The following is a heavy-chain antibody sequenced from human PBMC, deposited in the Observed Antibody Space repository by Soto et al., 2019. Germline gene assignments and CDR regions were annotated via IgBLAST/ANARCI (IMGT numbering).Heavy chain of an antibody. Sequence: SETLSLTCTVSGGSVSSGRYYWSWIRQPPGKGLEWIGYIYYSGLTNYSPSLKSRVAISIDTSKKQFSLILSSVTAADTAVYYCVRTPTSPRRFDSWGQGTLVTVSS. CDR2: IYYSGLT. J-gene: IGHJ5*01. V-gene: IGHV4-61*01. CDR3: VRTPTSPRRFDS. D-gene: IGHD2-15*01. CDR1: GGSVSSGRYY.